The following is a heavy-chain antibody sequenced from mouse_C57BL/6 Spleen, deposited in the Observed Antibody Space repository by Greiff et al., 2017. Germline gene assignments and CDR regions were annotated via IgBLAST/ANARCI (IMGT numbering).Heavy chain of an antibody. J-gene: IGHJ2*01. V-gene: IGHV14-2*01. CDR3: ARDYGNSWDY. CDR1: GFNIKDYY. Sequence: EVQLQQSGAELVKPGASVKLSCTASGFNIKDYYMHWVKQRTEQGLEWIGRIDPEDGETKYAPNFQGKATITADTSSNTAYLQLSSLTSEDTAVYYCARDYGNSWDYWGQGTTLTVSS. CDR2: IDPEDGET. D-gene: IGHD2-1*01.